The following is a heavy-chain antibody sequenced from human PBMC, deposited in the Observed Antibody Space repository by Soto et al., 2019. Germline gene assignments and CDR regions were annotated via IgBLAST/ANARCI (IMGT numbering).Heavy chain of an antibody. J-gene: IGHJ4*02. CDR1: GYTFTNFG. Sequence: GASVKVSCKASGYTFTNFGISWVRQAPGQGLEWMGWISAYNGNTNYAQNFQGRVTMTRDTSTSTVYMELSSLRSEDTAVYYCARAVGGPTSNLDYWGQGTLVTSPQ. CDR2: ISAYNGNT. D-gene: IGHD3-16*01. CDR3: ARAVGGPTSNLDY. V-gene: IGHV1-18*01.